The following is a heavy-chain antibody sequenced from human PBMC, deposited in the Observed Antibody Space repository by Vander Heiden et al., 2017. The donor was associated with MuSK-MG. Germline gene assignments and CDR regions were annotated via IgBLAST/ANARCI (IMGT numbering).Heavy chain of an antibody. V-gene: IGHV4-34*01. J-gene: IGHJ3*02. Sequence: QVQLQQWGAVLLKHSETLSLTSAVSGGSFSGYYWSGIRQPPGKGLEWIGEINHSGSTNYNPALKSRVTISVDTSKNQCSLKLRSVTAADTAVYYCARATKIFSGNDIWGQVTMVTVSS. CDR1: GGSFSGYY. D-gene: IGHD3-9*01. CDR3: ARATKIFSGNDI. CDR2: INHSGST.